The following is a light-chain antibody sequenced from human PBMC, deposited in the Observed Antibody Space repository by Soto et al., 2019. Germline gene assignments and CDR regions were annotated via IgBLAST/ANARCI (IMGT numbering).Light chain of an antibody. CDR1: NSNLGAGYD. J-gene: IGLJ3*02. CDR2: GNR. CDR3: QAYDYSLTAFV. V-gene: IGLV1-40*01. Sequence: QSALTQPPSVSGAPGQRVTISCTGNNSNLGAGYDVHWYQQLPGAAPKLVVFGNRNRPSGVPERFSGSKSGTSASLAITGLQAEDEADYYCQAYDYSLTAFVFGGGTKLTAL.